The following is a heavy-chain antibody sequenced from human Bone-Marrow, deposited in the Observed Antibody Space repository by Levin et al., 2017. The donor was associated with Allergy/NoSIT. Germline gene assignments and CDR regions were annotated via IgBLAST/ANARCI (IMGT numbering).Heavy chain of an antibody. V-gene: IGHV3-30-3*01. CDR1: GFTFNTFA. J-gene: IGHJ4*02. CDR2: ISYDGSDK. CDR3: ARDQLDFDY. Sequence: AGGSLRLSCAASGFTFNTFAMHWVRQAPGKGLEWVAFISYDGSDKKYADSVTGRFTISRDNSKNTVYLQMNSPRAEDTAVYFCARDQLDFDYWGQGTLVTVSS. D-gene: IGHD1-1*01.